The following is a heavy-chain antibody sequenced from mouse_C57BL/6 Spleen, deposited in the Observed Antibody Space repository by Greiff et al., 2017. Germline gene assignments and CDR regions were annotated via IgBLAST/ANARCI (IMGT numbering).Heavy chain of an antibody. D-gene: IGHD2-4*01. CDR3: ARSDFGYYYAMDY. CDR2: INPSTGGT. CDR1: GYSFTGYY. Sequence: VQLQQSGPELVKPGASVKISCKASGYSFTGYYMNWVKQSPEKSLEWIGEINPSTGGTTYNQKFKAKATLTVDKSSSTAYMQLKSLTSEDSAVXYCARSDFGYYYAMDYWGQGTSVTVSS. J-gene: IGHJ4*01. V-gene: IGHV1-42*01.